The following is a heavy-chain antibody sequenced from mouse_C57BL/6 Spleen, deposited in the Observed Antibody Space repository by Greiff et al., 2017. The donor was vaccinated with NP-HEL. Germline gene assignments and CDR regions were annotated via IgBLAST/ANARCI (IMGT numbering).Heavy chain of an antibody. CDR3: ARLNYYGSSTPDY. CDR1: GYTFTSYW. Sequence: QVQLQQPGAELVKPGASVKLSCKASGYTFTSYWMHWVKQRPGQGLEWIGMIHPNSGSTNYNEKFKSKATLTVDKSSSTAYMQLSSLTSEDSAVYYCARLNYYGSSTPDYWGQGTTRTVSS. V-gene: IGHV1-64*01. D-gene: IGHD1-1*01. CDR2: IHPNSGST. J-gene: IGHJ2*01.